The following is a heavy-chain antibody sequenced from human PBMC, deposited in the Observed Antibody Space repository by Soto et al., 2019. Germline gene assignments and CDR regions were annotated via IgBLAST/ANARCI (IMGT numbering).Heavy chain of an antibody. CDR2: IYPGDSDT. J-gene: IGHJ6*02. Sequence: PGESLKISCKGSGYSFTSYWIGWVRQMPGKGLEWMGIIYPGDSDTRYSPSFQGQVTISADKSISTAYLQWSSLKASDTAMYYCARHTGYSYGLYYYYGMDVWGQGTTVTVSS. V-gene: IGHV5-51*01. CDR3: ARHTGYSYGLYYYYGMDV. CDR1: GYSFTSYW. D-gene: IGHD5-18*01.